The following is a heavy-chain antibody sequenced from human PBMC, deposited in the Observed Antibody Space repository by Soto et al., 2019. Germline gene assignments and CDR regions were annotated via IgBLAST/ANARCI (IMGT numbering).Heavy chain of an antibody. V-gene: IGHV4-59*01. J-gene: IGHJ4*02. CDR2: IYYSGST. D-gene: IGHD4-17*01. Sequence: TSETLSLTCTVSGGSISSYYWSWIRQPPGKGLEWIGYIYYSGSTNYNPSLKSRVTISVDTSKNQFSLKLSSVTAADTAVYYCARDDDYGGLFGYWGQGTLVTVSS. CDR1: GGSISSYY. CDR3: ARDDDYGGLFGY.